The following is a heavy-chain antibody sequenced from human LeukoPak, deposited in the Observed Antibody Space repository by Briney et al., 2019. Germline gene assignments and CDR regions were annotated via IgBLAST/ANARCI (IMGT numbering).Heavy chain of an antibody. J-gene: IGHJ4*02. D-gene: IGHD3-22*01. CDR1: GGSISSYY. CDR3: ARHRPYYYDSSGYYLFDY. V-gene: IGHV4-59*08. Sequence: PSETLSLTCTVSGGSISSYYWSWIRQPPGKGLEWIGYIYYSGSTNYNPSLKSRVTISVDTSKNQFSLKLSSVAAADTAVYYCARHRPYYYDSSGYYLFDYWDQGTLVTVSS. CDR2: IYYSGST.